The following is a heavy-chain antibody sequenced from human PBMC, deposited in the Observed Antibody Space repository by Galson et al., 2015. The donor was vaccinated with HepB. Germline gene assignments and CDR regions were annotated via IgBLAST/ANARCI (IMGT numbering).Heavy chain of an antibody. Sequence: ETLSLTCTVPGGSISSYYWSWIRQPPGKGLEWIGYIYYSGSTNYNPSLKSRVTISVDTSKNQFSLKLSSVTAADTAVYYCARDRPFGGSCYSSGGCLDVWGQGTTVTVSS. V-gene: IGHV4-59*01. CDR3: ARDRPFGGSCYSSGGCLDV. CDR1: GGSISSYY. CDR2: IYYSGST. D-gene: IGHD2-15*01. J-gene: IGHJ6*02.